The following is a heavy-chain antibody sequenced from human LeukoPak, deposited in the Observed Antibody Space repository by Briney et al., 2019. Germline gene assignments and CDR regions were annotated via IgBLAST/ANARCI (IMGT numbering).Heavy chain of an antibody. Sequence: PSETLSLTCSVSSGSISYYYWSWIRQPPGKGLEWIGYIYYSGSTNYNRSLKRRLTISVDTSKNQLSLNLSSATAADTAVYYCARDQDCSSTSCSIAFAIWGQGTMVTVSS. J-gene: IGHJ3*02. CDR3: ARDQDCSSTSCSIAFAI. D-gene: IGHD2-2*01. CDR1: SGSISYYY. CDR2: IYYSGST. V-gene: IGHV4-59*12.